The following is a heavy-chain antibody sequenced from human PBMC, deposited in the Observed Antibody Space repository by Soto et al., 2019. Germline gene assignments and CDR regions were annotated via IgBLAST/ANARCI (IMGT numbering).Heavy chain of an antibody. CDR2: IYYSGST. D-gene: IGHD3-10*01. Sequence: SETLSLTCTVSGGSISSGGYYWSWIRQHPGKGLEWIGYIYYSGSTYYNPSLKSRVTISVDTSKNQFSLKLSSVTAADTAVYYCARDRYYGSGSRHYYYYMDVWGKGTTVTVSS. CDR1: GGSISSGGYY. CDR3: ARDRYYGSGSRHYYYYMDV. J-gene: IGHJ6*03. V-gene: IGHV4-31*03.